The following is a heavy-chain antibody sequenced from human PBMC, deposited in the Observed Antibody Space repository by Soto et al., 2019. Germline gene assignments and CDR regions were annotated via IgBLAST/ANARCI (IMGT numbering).Heavy chain of an antibody. CDR1: GYTFTSYY. J-gene: IGHJ4*02. V-gene: IGHV1-46*03. Sequence: QVQLVQSGAEVKKPGASVKISCKASGYTFTSYYMHWVRQAPGQGLEWMGIINLSGGSTSYAQKFQGRVTMTRDTSTSTIYMELSSLRSEDTAVYYCARKAAAAKGHFGYWGQGTLVTVSS. CDR3: ARKAAAAKGHFGY. D-gene: IGHD6-13*01. CDR2: INLSGGST.